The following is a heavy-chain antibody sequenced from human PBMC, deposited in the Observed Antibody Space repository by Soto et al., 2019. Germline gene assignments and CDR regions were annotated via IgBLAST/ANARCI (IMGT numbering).Heavy chain of an antibody. CDR3: ARDVIHQGGPRSDAFDI. Sequence: QLQLQESGSGLVKPSQTLSLTCAVSGGSISSGGYSWSWIRQPPGKGLEWIGYIYHSGSTYYNPSLKSRVSISGDRSKNPFPLKLSSVTAADTAVYYCARDVIHQGGPRSDAFDIWGQGTMVTVSS. J-gene: IGHJ3*02. D-gene: IGHD1-26*01. V-gene: IGHV4-30-2*01. CDR1: GGSISSGGYS. CDR2: IYHSGST.